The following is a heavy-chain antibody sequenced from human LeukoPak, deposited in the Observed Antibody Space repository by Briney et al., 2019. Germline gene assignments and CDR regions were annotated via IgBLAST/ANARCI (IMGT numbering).Heavy chain of an antibody. J-gene: IGHJ4*02. CDR2: IHPNSGGT. Sequence: ASVKVSCKASGYTFNGYYMHWVRQAPGRGHEWVGWIHPNSGGTNSAQKYQGRVTMTRDTFISTAYVELSRLRSDDTAVYYCASRIVGAKGFHYWGQGTLVTVSS. CDR1: GYTFNGYY. D-gene: IGHD1-26*01. V-gene: IGHV1-2*02. CDR3: ASRIVGAKGFHY.